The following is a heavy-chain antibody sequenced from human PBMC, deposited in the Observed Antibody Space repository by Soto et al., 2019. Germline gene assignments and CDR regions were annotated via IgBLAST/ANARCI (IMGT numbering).Heavy chain of an antibody. CDR1: GGSISTYY. CDR2: IDSGGSI. Sequence: ETLSLTCTVSGGSISTYYWSWIRQPPGKGLEWVSVIDSGGSIYYADSVKGRFTIARDNSKNTLYLHMNSLRGEDTAVYYCARGIADYYYGMGVWGQGTTVTVSS. CDR3: ARGIADYYYGMGV. J-gene: IGHJ6*02. V-gene: IGHV3-53*01.